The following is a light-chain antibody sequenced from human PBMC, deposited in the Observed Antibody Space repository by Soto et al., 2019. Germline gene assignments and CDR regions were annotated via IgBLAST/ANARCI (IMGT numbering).Light chain of an antibody. CDR2: EVS. CDR1: SSDVGGYNY. V-gene: IGLV2-14*01. Sequence: QSALTQPASVSWSPGQSITISCTGTSSDVGGYNYVSWYQQHPGKAPKLMIYEVSNRPSGVSNRFSGSKSGNTASLTISGLQAEDEADYYCSSYTSSSTLEVVFGGGTQLTVL. J-gene: IGLJ2*01. CDR3: SSYTSSSTLEVV.